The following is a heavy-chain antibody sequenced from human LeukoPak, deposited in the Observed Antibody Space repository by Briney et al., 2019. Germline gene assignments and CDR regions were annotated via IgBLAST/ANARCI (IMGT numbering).Heavy chain of an antibody. CDR2: ISYDGSNK. D-gene: IGHD4-17*01. Sequence: GGSLRLSCAASGFTFSSYSMNWVRQAPGKGLEWVAVISYDGSNKYYADSVKGRFTISRDNSKNTLYLQMNSLRAEDTAVYYCASNPNDYGDFDYWGQGTLVTVSS. CDR3: ASNPNDYGDFDY. CDR1: GFTFSSYS. J-gene: IGHJ4*02. V-gene: IGHV3-30*03.